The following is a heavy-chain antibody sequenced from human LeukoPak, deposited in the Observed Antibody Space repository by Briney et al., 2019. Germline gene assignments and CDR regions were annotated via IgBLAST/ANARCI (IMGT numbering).Heavy chain of an antibody. Sequence: SETLSLTCTVPGGSISSYYWSWSRQPPGKGLEWIGYIYYSGSTNYNPSLKSRVTISVDTSKNQFSLKLSSVTAADTAVYYCARSAVELSGAFDIWGQGIMVTVSS. D-gene: IGHD1-26*01. J-gene: IGHJ3*02. CDR2: IYYSGST. CDR3: ARSAVELSGAFDI. V-gene: IGHV4-59*08. CDR1: GGSISSYY.